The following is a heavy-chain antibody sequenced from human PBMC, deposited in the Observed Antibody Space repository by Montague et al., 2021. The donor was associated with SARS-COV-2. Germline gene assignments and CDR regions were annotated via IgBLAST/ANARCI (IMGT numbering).Heavy chain of an antibody. Sequence: TLSLTCSVSGASISSANDYWTWIRQPAGKGLEWIGHISTSGSSSYNLSLKSRVTIILDTSKHPFSLELTSVTAADTAVYYCARDRRGMARDGRAYYYDYMDVWGKGTTVTVSS. V-gene: IGHV4-61*09. D-gene: IGHD2-15*01. CDR3: ARDRRGMARDGRAYYYDYMDV. J-gene: IGHJ6*03. CDR2: ISTSGSS. CDR1: GASISSANDY.